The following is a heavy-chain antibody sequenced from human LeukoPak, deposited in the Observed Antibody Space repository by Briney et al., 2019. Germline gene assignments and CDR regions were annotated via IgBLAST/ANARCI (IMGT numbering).Heavy chain of an antibody. J-gene: IGHJ4*02. D-gene: IGHD3-3*01. V-gene: IGHV4-30-2*03. Sequence: SQTLSLTCAVSGGSISSGGYSWSWIRQPPGKGLEWIGYIYLSGSTYYNPSLKSRVTISVDTSKNQFSLKLSSVTAADTAVYYCARLYYDFWSGYFNGPTNFDYWGQGTLVTVSS. CDR2: IYLSGST. CDR3: ARLYYDFWSGYFNGPTNFDY. CDR1: GGSISSGGYS.